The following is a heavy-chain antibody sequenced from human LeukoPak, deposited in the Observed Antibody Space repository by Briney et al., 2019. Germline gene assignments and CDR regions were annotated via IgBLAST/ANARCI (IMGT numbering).Heavy chain of an antibody. CDR3: ASGMRVGPNI. CDR1: GLTFENCW. J-gene: IGHJ4*02. Sequence: GGSLRLSCAASGLTFENCWMSWVRQVPGKGLEWVANIKQDGSEKYYVDSVKGRFTISRDNAKNSLYLQMNSLRAEDTAVYYCASGMRVGPNIWGQGTLVTVSS. V-gene: IGHV3-7*01. CDR2: IKQDGSEK. D-gene: IGHD1-26*01.